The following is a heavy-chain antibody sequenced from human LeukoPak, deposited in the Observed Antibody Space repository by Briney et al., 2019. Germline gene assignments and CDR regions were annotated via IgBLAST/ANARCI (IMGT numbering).Heavy chain of an antibody. Sequence: GGSLRLSCAGSGLIVTSNYMTWVRQAPGKGLEWVSYISSSGSTIYYADSVKGRFTISRDNAKNSLYLQMNSLRAEDTAVYYCARDRSSSWYSMGNGMDVWGQGTTVTVSS. J-gene: IGHJ6*02. CDR2: ISSSGSTI. V-gene: IGHV3-11*01. CDR1: GLIVTSNY. CDR3: ARDRSSSWYSMGNGMDV. D-gene: IGHD6-13*01.